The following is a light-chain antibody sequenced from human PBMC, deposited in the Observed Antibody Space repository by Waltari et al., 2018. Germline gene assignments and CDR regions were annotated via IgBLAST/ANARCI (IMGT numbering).Light chain of an antibody. CDR1: SSDIGATDY. CDR2: AVD. Sequence: QSALTQPASVSGSPGQSITISCTGTSSDIGATDYVPWYQQHTGKAPQLIIFAVDKRASGISIRFSASKSDNTASLTISGLQAEDDAYYYCSSYTRSSRLVFGGGTKLVVL. V-gene: IGLV2-14*03. CDR3: SSYTRSSRLV. J-gene: IGLJ2*01.